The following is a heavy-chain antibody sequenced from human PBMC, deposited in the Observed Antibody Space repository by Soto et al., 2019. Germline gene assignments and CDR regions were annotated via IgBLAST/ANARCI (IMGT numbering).Heavy chain of an antibody. CDR2: IYYSGST. J-gene: IGHJ6*02. CDR1: GGSISSYY. CDR3: ARLYDSSGYSYYYYGMDV. V-gene: IGHV4-59*01. D-gene: IGHD3-22*01. Sequence: SETLSLTCTVSGGSISSYYWSWIRQPPGKGLEWIGYIYYSGSTNYNPSLKSRVTISVDTSKNQFSLKLSSVTAADTAVYYCARLYDSSGYSYYYYGMDVWGQGTTVT.